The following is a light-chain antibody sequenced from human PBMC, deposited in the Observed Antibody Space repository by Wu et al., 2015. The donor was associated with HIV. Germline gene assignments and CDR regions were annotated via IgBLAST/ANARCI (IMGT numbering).Light chain of an antibody. CDR3: QQYGSSPLT. CDR1: QSLSSSY. V-gene: IGKV3-20*01. J-gene: IGKJ4*01. Sequence: EIVLTQSPGTLSLSPGERATLSCRASQSLSSSYLAWYQQRAGQAPRLLIYGASNRATGIPDRFSGSGSGTDFTLTIRRLEPEDFAVYYCQQYGSSPLTFGGGTRVGDQT. CDR2: GAS.